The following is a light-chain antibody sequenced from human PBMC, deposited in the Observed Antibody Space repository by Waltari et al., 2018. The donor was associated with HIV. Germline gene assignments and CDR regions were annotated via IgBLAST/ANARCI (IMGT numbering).Light chain of an antibody. CDR1: SGSIASNF. CDR3: QSYDSSNHVV. CDR2: EDK. J-gene: IGLJ2*01. V-gene: IGLV6-57*03. Sequence: NFMLTQAHSVSESPGKTVTISCTRSSGSIASNFVQWYQQRPGSAPTIVIYEDKERPAGVPDRFSGSIDSCSNSASLTISGLKTEDEADYYCQSYDSSNHVVFGGGTKLTVL.